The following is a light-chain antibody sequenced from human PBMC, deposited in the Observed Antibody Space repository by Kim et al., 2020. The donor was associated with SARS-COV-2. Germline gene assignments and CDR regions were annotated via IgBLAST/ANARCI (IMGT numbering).Light chain of an antibody. CDR3: KKYNSAPFT. CDR2: AAS. CDR1: QGISNY. Sequence: DIQMTQSPSSLSASVGDRVTITCRASQGISNYLAWYQQRPGKVPKLLIYAASTLQSGVPSRFSGSGSGTDFTLNISSLQPEDVATYYCKKYNSAPFTFSTGNKVDIK. V-gene: IGKV1-27*01. J-gene: IGKJ3*01.